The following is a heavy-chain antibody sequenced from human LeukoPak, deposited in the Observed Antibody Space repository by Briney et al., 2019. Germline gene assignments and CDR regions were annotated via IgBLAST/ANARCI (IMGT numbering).Heavy chain of an antibody. Sequence: PSETLSLTCTVSGGSISSNYWSWIRQPPGKRLESIGYISYSGTTNYNPSLKSRVTISVDTSKNQFSLKLRSMTAADTAVYYCARGAPTFDHWGQGTLVTVSS. D-gene: IGHD1-26*01. CDR1: GGSISSNY. J-gene: IGHJ4*02. V-gene: IGHV4-59*01. CDR2: ISYSGTT. CDR3: ARGAPTFDH.